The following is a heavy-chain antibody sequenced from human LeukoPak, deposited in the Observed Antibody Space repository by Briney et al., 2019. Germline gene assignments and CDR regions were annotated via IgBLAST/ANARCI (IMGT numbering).Heavy chain of an antibody. J-gene: IGHJ4*02. CDR1: GFTFTSSA. CDR3: AAIHYAQTGYFDY. D-gene: IGHD1-1*01. CDR2: IVVGSGNT. V-gene: IGHV1-58*02. Sequence: SVKVSCKASGFTFTSSAMQWVRQARGQRLEWIGWIVVGSGNTNYAQKFQERVTITRDMSTSTAYVELSSLRSEDTAVYYCAAIHYAQTGYFDYWGQGTLVTVSS.